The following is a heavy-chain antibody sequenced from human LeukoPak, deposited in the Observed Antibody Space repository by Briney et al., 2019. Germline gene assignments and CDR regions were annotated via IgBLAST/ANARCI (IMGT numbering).Heavy chain of an antibody. J-gene: IGHJ4*02. CDR2: INPNSGDK. CDR3: ARAGWSMFEY. V-gene: IGHV1-2*02. Sequence: ASVKVTFKASGYTFIVYHKHWVRQAPAQGLEWMGWINPNSGDKNFAQKFQVRVTMTKDTSISTVYMELSRLTSDDTAVYYCARAGWSMFEYWGQGTLVTVSS. CDR1: GYTFIVYH. D-gene: IGHD6-19*01.